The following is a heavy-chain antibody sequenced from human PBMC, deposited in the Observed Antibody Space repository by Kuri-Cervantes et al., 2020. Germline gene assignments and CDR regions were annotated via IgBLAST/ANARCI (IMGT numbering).Heavy chain of an antibody. D-gene: IGHD3-9*01. Sequence: SETLSLSCTVSGGSISSYYWSWIRQPPGKGLEWIGYIYYSGSTNYNPSLKSRVTISVDTSKNQFSLRLTSATAADTAVYYCARTYYDLLTGDFHICDYWGQGTLVTVSS. CDR3: ARTYYDLLTGDFHICDY. J-gene: IGHJ4*02. V-gene: IGHV4-59*12. CDR1: GGSISSYY. CDR2: IYYSGST.